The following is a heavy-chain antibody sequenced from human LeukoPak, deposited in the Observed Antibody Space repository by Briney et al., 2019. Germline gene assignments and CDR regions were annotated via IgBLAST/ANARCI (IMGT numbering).Heavy chain of an antibody. D-gene: IGHD4-11*01. CDR3: ANPPTVTTFHN. V-gene: IGHV3-30*18. CDR1: GFTVSSNY. CDR2: ISYDGSKK. J-gene: IGHJ4*02. Sequence: GGSLRLSCAASGFTVSSNYMSWVRQAPGKGLEWAAFISYDGSKKYYADSVKGRFTISRDNSKNTLYLQMNSLRAEDTALYYCANPPTVTTFHNWGQGTLVTVSS.